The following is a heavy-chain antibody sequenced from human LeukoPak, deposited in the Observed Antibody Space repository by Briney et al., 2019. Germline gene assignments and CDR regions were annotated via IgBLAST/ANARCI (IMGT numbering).Heavy chain of an antibody. CDR1: GFTFSGYW. J-gene: IGHJ4*02. CDR3: AREAFCSSNRCYSDY. CDR2: INQHGTET. V-gene: IGHV3-7*04. Sequence: GRSLRLSCTASGFTFSGYWMNWVRQAPGKGLEWVASINQHGTETYPVDSVKGRFTISRDNAKNSLSLQMNSLKVDDTAVYYCAREAFCSSNRCYSDYRGQGTLVTVSS. D-gene: IGHD2-2*01.